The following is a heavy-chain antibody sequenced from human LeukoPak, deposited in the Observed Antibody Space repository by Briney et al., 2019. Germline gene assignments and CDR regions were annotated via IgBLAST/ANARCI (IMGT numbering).Heavy chain of an antibody. Sequence: GGSLRLSCAASGFTFSSYSMNWVRQAPGKGLEWVSSISSSSSYIYYADSVKGRFTISRDNAKNSLYLQMNSLRAEDTAVYYCARTRYDSSGYYWDYYYYYYYMDVWGKGTTVTISS. CDR2: ISSSSSYI. J-gene: IGHJ6*03. CDR1: GFTFSSYS. D-gene: IGHD3-22*01. CDR3: ARTRYDSSGYYWDYYYYYYYMDV. V-gene: IGHV3-21*04.